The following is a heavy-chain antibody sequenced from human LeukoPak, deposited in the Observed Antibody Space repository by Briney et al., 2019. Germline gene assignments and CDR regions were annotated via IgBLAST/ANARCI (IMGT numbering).Heavy chain of an antibody. CDR1: GFTFSSYA. CDR3: AKSLARSGTGDYFDY. J-gene: IGHJ4*02. CDR2: ISGSGGST. D-gene: IGHD6-6*01. V-gene: IGHV3-23*01. Sequence: GGSLRLSCAASGFTFSSYAMSWVRQAPGKGLEWVSAISGSGGSTYYADSVKGRFTISRDNSKNKLYLQMNSLRAEDTAVYYCAKSLARSGTGDYFDYWGQGTLVTVSS.